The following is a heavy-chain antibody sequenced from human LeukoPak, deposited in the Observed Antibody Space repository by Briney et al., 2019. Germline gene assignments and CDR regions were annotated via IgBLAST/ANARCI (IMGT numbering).Heavy chain of an antibody. J-gene: IGHJ5*02. CDR1: GFIFSNYW. Sequence: GGSLRLSCATSGFIFSNYWMSWVRQTPGKGLEWVANIKQDGSETYYVDSVKGRFTISRDNSKNTLYLQMNSLRAEDTAVYYCAKDTGRATPLPNWFDPWGQGTLVTVSS. V-gene: IGHV3-7*01. D-gene: IGHD2-15*01. CDR3: AKDTGRATPLPNWFDP. CDR2: IKQDGSET.